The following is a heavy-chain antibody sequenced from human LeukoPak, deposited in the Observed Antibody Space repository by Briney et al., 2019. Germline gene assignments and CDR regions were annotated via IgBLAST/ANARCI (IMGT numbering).Heavy chain of an antibody. CDR3: AKAYCGGDCGFDY. V-gene: IGHV3-23*01. Sequence: GGSLRLSCAASGFTFSSYGMSWVRQAPGRGLEWVSAISGSGGSTYYADSVKGRFTISRDNSKNTLYLQMNSLRAEDTAVYYCAKAYCGGDCGFDYWGQGTLVTVSS. D-gene: IGHD2-21*02. CDR1: GFTFSSYG. J-gene: IGHJ4*02. CDR2: ISGSGGST.